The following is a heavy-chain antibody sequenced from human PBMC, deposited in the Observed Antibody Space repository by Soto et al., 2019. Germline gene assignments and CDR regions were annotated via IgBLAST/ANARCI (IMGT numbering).Heavy chain of an antibody. CDR3: ARSLLTSSWYAGS. V-gene: IGHV4-38-2*01. Sequence: LSLTCVVSGYSISSGYYWGWIRQPPGKGLEWIGSIYHSGTTYYNPSLKSRVTISLDTSRNQFSLKLTSVTAADTAVYYCARSLLTSSWYAGSWGQGTLVTVSS. D-gene: IGHD6-13*01. J-gene: IGHJ5*02. CDR1: GYSISSGYY. CDR2: IYHSGTT.